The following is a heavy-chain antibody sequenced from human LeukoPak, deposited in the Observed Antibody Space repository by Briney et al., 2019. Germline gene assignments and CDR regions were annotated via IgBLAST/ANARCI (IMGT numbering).Heavy chain of an antibody. CDR1: NYSISSGYY. CDR3: ARDISARYDY. J-gene: IGHJ4*02. D-gene: IGHD1-14*01. V-gene: IGHV4-38-2*02. Sequence: SETLSLTCIVSNYSISSGYYWGWFRQPPGKGLEWIGSMHHSGSSNQTPSLKSRVTMSVDTSKNQFSLRLSSVTAADTAVYYCARDISARYDYWGQGALVTVSS. CDR2: MHHSGSS.